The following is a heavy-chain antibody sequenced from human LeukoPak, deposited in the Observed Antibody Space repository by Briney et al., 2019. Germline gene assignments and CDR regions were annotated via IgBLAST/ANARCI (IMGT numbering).Heavy chain of an antibody. D-gene: IGHD6-13*01. J-gene: IGHJ4*02. V-gene: IGHV5-51*01. CDR1: GYSFTSYW. CDR3: ATVTAAGSHSIDY. Sequence: GESLKISCKASGYSFTSYWIGWVRQMPGKGLEWMGIIYPGDSDTRYSPSFQGQVTISADKSISTAYLQWSSLKASDTAMYYCATVTAAGSHSIDYWGQGTLVTVSS. CDR2: IYPGDSDT.